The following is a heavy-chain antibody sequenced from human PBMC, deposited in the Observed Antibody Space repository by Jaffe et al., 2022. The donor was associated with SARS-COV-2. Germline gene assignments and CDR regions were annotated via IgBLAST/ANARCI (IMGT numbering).Heavy chain of an antibody. CDR2: IFYTGST. CDR1: GGSITSGDYY. CDR3: ARDKSFRRYFDL. V-gene: IGHV4-31*03. Sequence: QVQLQESGPGLVKPSQTLSLICTVSGGSITSGDYYWSWVRQVPGEGLEWIGYIFYTGSTYYNPSLESRLMISVDTSKNQFSLNLRSVTAADTAVYYCARDKSFRRYFDLWGRGTLVTVSS. J-gene: IGHJ2*01.